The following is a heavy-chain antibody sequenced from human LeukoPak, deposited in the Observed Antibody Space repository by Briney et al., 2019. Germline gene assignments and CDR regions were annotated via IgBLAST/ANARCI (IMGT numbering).Heavy chain of an antibody. D-gene: IGHD2-15*01. CDR2: IIPIFGTA. CDR1: GGTFSSYA. J-gene: IGHJ5*02. V-gene: IGHV1-69*13. Sequence: PRASVKVSCKASGGTFSSYAISWVRQAPGQGLEWMGGIIPIFGTANYAQKFQGRVTTTADESTSTAYMELSSLRSEDTAVYYCARGGRNWFDPWGQGTLVTVSS. CDR3: ARGGRNWFDP.